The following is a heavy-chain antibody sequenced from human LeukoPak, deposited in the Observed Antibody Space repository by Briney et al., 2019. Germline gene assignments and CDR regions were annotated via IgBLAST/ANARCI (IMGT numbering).Heavy chain of an antibody. CDR1: GGSFSGYY. D-gene: IGHD3-9*01. CDR2: INHSGST. V-gene: IGHV4-34*01. J-gene: IGHJ3*02. Sequence: PSETLSLTCAVYGGSFSGYYWSWIRQPPGKGLEWIGEINHSGSTNYNPSLKSRVTISVDTSKNQFSLKLSSVAAADTAVYHCARADILTGYYRRINAFDIWGQGTMVTVSS. CDR3: ARADILTGYYRRINAFDI.